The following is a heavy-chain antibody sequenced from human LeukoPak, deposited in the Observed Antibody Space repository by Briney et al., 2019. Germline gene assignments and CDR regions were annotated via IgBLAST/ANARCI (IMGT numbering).Heavy chain of an antibody. Sequence: SGTLSLTWALSGASISSGYSWSWVRQPPGKGLEWIGEIYHSGSTNHNPSLKSRVTISVDKSKSQFSLNLSSVTAADTAVYYCARDDTGVIRGIRFHYWGQGTLVTVSS. J-gene: IGHJ4*02. CDR2: IYHSGST. D-gene: IGHD3-10*01. CDR3: ARDDTGVIRGIRFHY. CDR1: GASISSGYS. V-gene: IGHV4-4*02.